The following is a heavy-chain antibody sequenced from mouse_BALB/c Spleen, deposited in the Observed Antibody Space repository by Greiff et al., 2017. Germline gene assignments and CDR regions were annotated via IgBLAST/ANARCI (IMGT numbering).Heavy chain of an antibody. Sequence: DVMLVESGGGLVQPGGSRKLSCAASGFTFSSFGMHWVRQAPEKGLEWVAYISSGSSTIYYADTVKGRFTISRDNPKNTLYLQMSSLKSEDTALYYCARHEDYYGSSDAMDYWGQGTSVTVSA. CDR3: ARHEDYYGSSDAMDY. J-gene: IGHJ4*01. CDR2: ISSGSSTI. V-gene: IGHV5-17*02. CDR1: GFTFSSFG. D-gene: IGHD1-1*01.